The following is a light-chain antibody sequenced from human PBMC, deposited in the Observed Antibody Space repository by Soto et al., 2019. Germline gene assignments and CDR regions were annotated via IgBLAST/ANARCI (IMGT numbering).Light chain of an antibody. J-gene: IGKJ1*01. V-gene: IGKV1-39*01. Sequence: DIQMTQSPSSLSASVGDRVTITCRASQTISSYLNWYQHKPGKAPKLLISAASTLQSGVPSRFSGSGSGADFALTVSSLQPADSATYYCQQTYNPPWTFGQGTKVEIK. CDR2: AAS. CDR1: QTISSY. CDR3: QQTYNPPWT.